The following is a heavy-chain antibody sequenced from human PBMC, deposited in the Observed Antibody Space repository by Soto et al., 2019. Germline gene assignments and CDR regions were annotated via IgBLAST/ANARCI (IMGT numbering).Heavy chain of an antibody. D-gene: IGHD6-6*01. CDR2: ISPSGTT. CDR3: ARAPKVSGSAQTRPDF. Sequence: SETLSLTGSSYSGALSGYYWSWIRQPPGKGPEWIGEISPSGTTNYSPSLKSRVSISVDTAKNQFSLNLTSLTAADTAVYYCARAPKVSGSAQTRPDFWGQGSLVTVSS. J-gene: IGHJ4*02. V-gene: IGHV4-34*01. CDR1: SGALSGYY.